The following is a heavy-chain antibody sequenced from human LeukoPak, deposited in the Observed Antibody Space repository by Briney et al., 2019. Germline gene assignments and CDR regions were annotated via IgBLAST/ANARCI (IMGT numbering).Heavy chain of an antibody. V-gene: IGHV3-9*03. D-gene: IGHD2-2*01. CDR1: GFTFSSYA. CDR2: ISWNSGSI. Sequence: PGGSLRLSCAASGFTFSSYAMSWVRQAPGKGLEWVSAISWNSGSIGYADSVKGRFTISRDNAKNSLYLQMNSLRAEDMALYYCAKDARRQHVPAGSAFDIWGQGTMVTVSS. CDR3: AKDARRQHVPAGSAFDI. J-gene: IGHJ3*02.